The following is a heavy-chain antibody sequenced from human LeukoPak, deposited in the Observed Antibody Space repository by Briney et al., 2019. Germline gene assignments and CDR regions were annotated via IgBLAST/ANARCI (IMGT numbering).Heavy chain of an antibody. J-gene: IGHJ4*02. V-gene: IGHV1-24*01. Sequence: ASVTVSCTVSGYTLTELSMHWVRQAPGKGLEWMGGFDPEDGETIYAQKFQGRVTMTEDTSTDTAYMELSSLRSEDTAVYYCATGRYYGSGSFDYWGQGTLVTVSS. CDR3: ATGRYYGSGSFDY. D-gene: IGHD3-10*01. CDR2: FDPEDGET. CDR1: GYTLTELS.